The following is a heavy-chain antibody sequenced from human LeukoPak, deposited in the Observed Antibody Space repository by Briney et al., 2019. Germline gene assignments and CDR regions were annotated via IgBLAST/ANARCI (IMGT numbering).Heavy chain of an antibody. Sequence: GESLKISCKGSGYSFSSYWISWVRQMPGKGLEWMGSIGSSDSYTNCSPSFQGHVTISTDKSISTAYLQWSSLRASDTAMYYCARNRYYYDFSGYYVDYWGQGTLVTVSS. J-gene: IGHJ4*02. V-gene: IGHV5-10-1*01. D-gene: IGHD3-22*01. CDR3: ARNRYYYDFSGYYVDY. CDR1: GYSFSSYW. CDR2: IGSSDSYT.